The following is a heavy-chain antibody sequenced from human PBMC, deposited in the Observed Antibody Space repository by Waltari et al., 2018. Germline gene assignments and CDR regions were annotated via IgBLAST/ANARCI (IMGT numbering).Heavy chain of an antibody. CDR1: GYSISSGYY. CDR3: AREGDTAMAPEY. CDR2: ISHIGST. Sequence: QVQLQESGPGLVKPSETLSLTCAVSGYSISSGYYWGWIRQPPGKGLEWLGSISHIGSTYYNPPRKSRVIISVDTSNNQCSLKLSSVTAADTAVYYCAREGDTAMAPEYWGQGTLVTVSS. J-gene: IGHJ4*02. V-gene: IGHV4-38-2*02. D-gene: IGHD5-18*01.